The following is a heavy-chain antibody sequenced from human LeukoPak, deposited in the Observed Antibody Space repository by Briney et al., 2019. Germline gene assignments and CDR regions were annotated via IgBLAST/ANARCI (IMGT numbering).Heavy chain of an antibody. Sequence: GGSLRLSCAASGLTFSDYAMRWVRQAPGKGLEWVTAISYDSSKKNYTDSVKGRFTISRDNSKNTLYLQMNSLRGEDTAVYYCARGTSRVGATLMGDYWGQGTLVTASS. V-gene: IGHV3-30*04. CDR1: GLTFSDYA. CDR2: ISYDSSKK. CDR3: ARGTSRVGATLMGDY. J-gene: IGHJ4*02. D-gene: IGHD1-26*01.